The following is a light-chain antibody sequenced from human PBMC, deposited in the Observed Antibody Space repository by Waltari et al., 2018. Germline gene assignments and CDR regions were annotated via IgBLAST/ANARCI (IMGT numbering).Light chain of an antibody. CDR3: ASYAGTSKLV. CDR2: EVN. V-gene: IGLV2-8*01. Sequence: QSALTQPPSASGSPGQSVTIPCTGTSSDIGGYNYVPWYQQHPGKAPKLMIYEVNKRPSGVPDRFSGFKSVNTASLTVSGLQAEDEADYYCASYAGTSKLVFGGGTKLTVV. CDR1: SSDIGGYNY. J-gene: IGLJ2*01.